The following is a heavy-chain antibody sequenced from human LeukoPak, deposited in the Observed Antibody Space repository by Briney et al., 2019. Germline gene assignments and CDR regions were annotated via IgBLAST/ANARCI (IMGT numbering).Heavy chain of an antibody. CDR2: INPNSGGT. J-gene: IGHJ4*02. CDR1: GYTFTGYY. D-gene: IGHD3-16*02. CDR3: ARDFAPYYDYVWGSYHFDY. Sequence: ASVKVSCKASGYTFTGYYMHWVRQAPGQGLEWMGWINPNSGGTNYAQKFQGRVTMTRDTPISTAYMELSRLRSDDTAVYYCARDFAPYYDYVWGSYHFDYWGQGTLVTVSS. V-gene: IGHV1-2*02.